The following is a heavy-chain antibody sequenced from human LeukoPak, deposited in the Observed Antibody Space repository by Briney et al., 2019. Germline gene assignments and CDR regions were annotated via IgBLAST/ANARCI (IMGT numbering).Heavy chain of an antibody. CDR2: IIPISGTA. Sequence: SVKVSCKASGGTFSNYGISWVRQAPGQGLEWMGGIIPISGTANYAQKFQGRVTITADKSTSTAYKELSSLRSEDTAVYYCARESVTQNWFDPWGQGTLVTVSS. D-gene: IGHD4-17*01. CDR3: ARESVTQNWFDP. V-gene: IGHV1-69*06. CDR1: GGTFSNYG. J-gene: IGHJ5*02.